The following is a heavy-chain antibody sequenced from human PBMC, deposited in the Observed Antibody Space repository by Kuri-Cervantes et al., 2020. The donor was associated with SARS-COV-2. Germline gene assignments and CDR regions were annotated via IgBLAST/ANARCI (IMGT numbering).Heavy chain of an antibody. J-gene: IGHJ2*01. D-gene: IGHD3-3*01. CDR1: GGTFSSSS. CDR2: INPVFGTT. CDR3: ARVHYDFWSGYYRSPDYWYFDL. Sequence: SVKVSCKSSGGTFSSSSISWVRQAPGQGLEWMGGINPVFGTTYYAQQFQGRLTITADESTSTAYLDLSSLTSADTAVYYCARVHYDFWSGYYRSPDYWYFDLWGRGTLVTVSS. V-gene: IGHV1-69*13.